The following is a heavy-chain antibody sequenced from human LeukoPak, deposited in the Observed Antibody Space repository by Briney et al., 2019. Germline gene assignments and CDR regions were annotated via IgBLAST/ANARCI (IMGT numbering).Heavy chain of an antibody. CDR1: GFTFSSYE. Sequence: GGSLRLSCAASGFTFSSYEMNWVRQAPGKGLEWVSYISSSGRTIYYADSVKGRFTISRDNSKNTLYLQMNSLRAEDTAVYYCAKDRDYYDSSCDYWGQGTLVTVSS. D-gene: IGHD3-22*01. CDR3: AKDRDYYDSSCDY. V-gene: IGHV3-48*03. J-gene: IGHJ4*02. CDR2: ISSSGRTI.